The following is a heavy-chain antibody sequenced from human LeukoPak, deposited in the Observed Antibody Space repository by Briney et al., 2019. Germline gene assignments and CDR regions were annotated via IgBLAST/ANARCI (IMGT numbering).Heavy chain of an antibody. CDR3: AMEWRITGTVY. V-gene: IGHV1-18*01. Sequence: ASVKVSFKASGYTYTSYGISWVRQAPGQGLEWMGWISAYNGNTNYAQKLQGRVTMTTDTSTSIAYMELRSLRSDDTAVYYCAMEWRITGTVYWGQGTLVTVSS. J-gene: IGHJ4*02. CDR2: ISAYNGNT. D-gene: IGHD1-20*01. CDR1: GYTYTSYG.